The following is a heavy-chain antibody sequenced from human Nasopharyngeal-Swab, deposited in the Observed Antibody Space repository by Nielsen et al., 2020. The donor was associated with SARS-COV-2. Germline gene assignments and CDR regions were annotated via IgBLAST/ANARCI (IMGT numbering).Heavy chain of an antibody. V-gene: IGHV4-31*02. CDR3: ARGRVQLWFDPILFDAFDI. J-gene: IGHJ3*02. Sequence: WVRPPPGKGLGWIGYIYYSGSTYYNPSLKSRVTISVDTSKNQFSLKLSSVTAADTAVYYCARGRVQLWFDPILFDAFDIWGQGTMVTVSS. CDR2: IYYSGST. D-gene: IGHD5-18*01.